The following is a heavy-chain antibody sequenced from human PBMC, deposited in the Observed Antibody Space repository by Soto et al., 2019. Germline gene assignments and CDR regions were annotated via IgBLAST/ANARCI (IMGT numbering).Heavy chain of an antibody. Sequence: QITLKESGPTLVKPTQTLTLTCTFSGFSLSTSGVGVGWIRQPPGKALEWLALIYWDDDKRYSPSLKSRLTITKYTSTNQVVLTRTNMDPVDTATYYRAHIFRYSGYGPVLDDWGQGTLVTVSS. CDR3: AHIFRYSGYGPVLDD. CDR2: IYWDDDK. J-gene: IGHJ4*02. V-gene: IGHV2-5*02. D-gene: IGHD5-12*01. CDR1: GFSLSTSGVG.